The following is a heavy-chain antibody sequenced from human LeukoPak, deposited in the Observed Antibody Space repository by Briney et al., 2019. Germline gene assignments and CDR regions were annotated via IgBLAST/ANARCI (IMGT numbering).Heavy chain of an antibody. D-gene: IGHD5-12*01. CDR1: GFTFSDYY. J-gene: IGHJ5*02. CDR2: ISSSGSTT. Sequence: GGSLRLSCAASGFTFSDYYMSWIRQAPGKGLEWISYISSSGSTTYYADSVQGRFTMSRDNAKNAVYLQMNSLRVQDTAVYYCARHRSGFDYNWFGPWRQGTLVTVSS. V-gene: IGHV3-11*01. CDR3: ARHRSGFDYNWFGP.